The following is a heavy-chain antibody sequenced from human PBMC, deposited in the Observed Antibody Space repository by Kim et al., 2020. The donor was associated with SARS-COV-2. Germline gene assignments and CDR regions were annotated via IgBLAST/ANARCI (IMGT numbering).Heavy chain of an antibody. Sequence: GGSLRLSCAASGFTFSSYGMHWVRQAPGKGLEWVAVIWYDGSNKYYADSVKGRFTISRDNSKNTLYLQMNSLRAEDTAVYYCAKSPRGSGSYQGYYYGMDVWGQGTTVTVSS. CDR3: AKSPRGSGSYQGYYYGMDV. CDR1: GFTFSSYG. CDR2: IWYDGSNK. V-gene: IGHV3-33*06. D-gene: IGHD3-10*01. J-gene: IGHJ6*02.